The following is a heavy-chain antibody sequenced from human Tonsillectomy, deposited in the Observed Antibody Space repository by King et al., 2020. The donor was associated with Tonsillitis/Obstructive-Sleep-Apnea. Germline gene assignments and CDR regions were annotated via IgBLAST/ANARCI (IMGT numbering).Heavy chain of an antibody. D-gene: IGHD6-19*01. Sequence: QVQLVESGGGVVQPGRSLRLSCAASGFTFSSYGMHWVRQAPGKGLEWVAVISYDGSNKYYADSVKGRFTIYRDNSKNTLYLQMNSLRAEDTAVYYCAKVLGSGWYFYYYGMDVWGQGTTVTVSS. CDR3: AKVLGSGWYFYYYGMDV. CDR1: GFTFSSYG. J-gene: IGHJ6*02. CDR2: ISYDGSNK. V-gene: IGHV3-30*18.